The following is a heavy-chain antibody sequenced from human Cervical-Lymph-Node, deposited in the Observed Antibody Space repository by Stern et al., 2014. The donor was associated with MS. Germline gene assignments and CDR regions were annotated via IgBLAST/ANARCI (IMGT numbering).Heavy chain of an antibody. CDR2: INPNTRVT. CDR1: GYTFTGFF. CDR3: ARGYPFFDN. D-gene: IGHD2-15*01. Sequence: VQLLESGAEVKKPGASVKVSCTASGYTFTGFFLHWVRQAPGQGLEWVGWINPNTRVTKSEQKVQGRGTLTMDKSITTVYMELNRLKSDDTAVFYCARGYPFFDNWGQGTLVTVSS. V-gene: IGHV1-2*02. J-gene: IGHJ4*02.